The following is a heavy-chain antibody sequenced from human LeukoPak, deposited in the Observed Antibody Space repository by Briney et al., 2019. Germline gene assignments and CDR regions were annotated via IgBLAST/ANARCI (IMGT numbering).Heavy chain of an antibody. D-gene: IGHD6-13*01. CDR2: IYSSENT. V-gene: IGHV4-4*07. CDR1: GDSISSYY. CDR3: ACQTSNWFDY. Sequence: KPSETLSLTCSVSGDSISSYYWNWIRQPAGKGLEWIGRIYSSENTNYNPSLKSRVTMSVDTSKNQFSLKLSSVTAADTAVYYCACQTSNWFDYWAREPWSPSPQ. J-gene: IGHJ4*02.